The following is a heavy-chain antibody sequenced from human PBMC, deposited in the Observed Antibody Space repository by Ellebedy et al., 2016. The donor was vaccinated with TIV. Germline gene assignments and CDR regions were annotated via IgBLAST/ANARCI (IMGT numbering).Heavy chain of an antibody. CDR2: IRTTEKTM. Sequence: GESLKISCAASGFSFSSYTMNWVRQAPGRGLEWISNIRTTEKTMSYADSVKGRFTVSRDDARNSLFLQMSSLRDEDTGVYYCVRDFAFAFDVWGQGTMVTVSS. V-gene: IGHV3-48*02. CDR1: GFSFSSYT. J-gene: IGHJ3*01. CDR3: VRDFAFAFDV.